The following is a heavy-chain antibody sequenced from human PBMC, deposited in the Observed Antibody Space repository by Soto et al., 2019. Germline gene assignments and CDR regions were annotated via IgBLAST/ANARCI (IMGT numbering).Heavy chain of an antibody. J-gene: IGHJ4*02. Sequence: PSETLSLTCTVSGGSISSSSYYWGWIRQPPGKGLEWIGSIYYSGSTYYNPSLKSRVTISVDTSKNQFSLKLSSVTAADTAVYYCARRPIVGANAVFDYWGQGTLVTVSS. CDR2: IYYSGST. V-gene: IGHV4-39*01. D-gene: IGHD1-26*01. CDR1: GGSISSSSYY. CDR3: ARRPIVGANAVFDY.